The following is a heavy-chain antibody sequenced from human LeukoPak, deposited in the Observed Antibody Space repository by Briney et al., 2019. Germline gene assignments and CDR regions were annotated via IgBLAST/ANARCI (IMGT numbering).Heavy chain of an antibody. CDR2: IYFTGST. CDR1: GGSLSSSSHY. CDR3: ARHEPDTGTTDSGFDY. J-gene: IGHJ4*02. Sequence: SETLSLTCTVSGGSLSSSSHYWGWIRQSPGKGLEWIGSIYFTGSTYYNPSLKSRLTISIDASKNQFSLKLSSVTAADTAVYYCARHEPDTGTTDSGFDYWGQGTLVTVSS. D-gene: IGHD1-7*01. V-gene: IGHV4-39*01.